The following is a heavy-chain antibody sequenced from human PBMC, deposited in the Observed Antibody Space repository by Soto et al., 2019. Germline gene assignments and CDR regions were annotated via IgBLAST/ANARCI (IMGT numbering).Heavy chain of an antibody. D-gene: IGHD6-19*01. J-gene: IGHJ4*02. CDR3: ARVKGAVAGRLVFDY. CDR2: INAGNGNT. V-gene: IGHV1-3*01. CDR1: GYTFTSYA. Sequence: ASVKVSCKASGYTFTSYAMHWVRQAPGQRLEWMGWINAGNGNTKYSQKFQGRVTITRDTSASTAYMGLSSLRSEDTAVYYCARVKGAVAGRLVFDYWGQGTLVTVSS.